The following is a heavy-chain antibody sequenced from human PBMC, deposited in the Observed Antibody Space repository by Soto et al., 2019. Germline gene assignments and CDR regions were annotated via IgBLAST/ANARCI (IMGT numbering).Heavy chain of an antibody. CDR1: GFTFSSYW. CDR2: IKQDGSEK. V-gene: IGHV3-7*01. J-gene: IGHJ4*02. D-gene: IGHD3-10*01. Sequence: SGGGLVQPGGSLRLSCAASGFTFSSYWMSWVRQAPGKGLEWVANIKQDGSEKYYVDSVKGRFTISRDNAKNSLYLQMNSQRAEDTAVYYCARGPSGEWYGFDYWGQGTLVTVSS. CDR3: ARGPSGEWYGFDY.